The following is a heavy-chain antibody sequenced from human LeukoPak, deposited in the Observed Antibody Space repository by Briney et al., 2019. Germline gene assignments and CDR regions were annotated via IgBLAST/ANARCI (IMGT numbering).Heavy chain of an antibody. V-gene: IGHV3-30*04. D-gene: IGHD2-2*01. CDR1: GFTFSSYA. CDR2: ISYDGSK. Sequence: GRSLRLSCAASGFTFSSYAMHWVRQAPGKGLEWVAVISYDGSKYYADSVKGRFTIPRDNSKNTLYLQMNSLRAEDTAVYYCARDARLGYCSSTSCYAYYFDYWGQGTLVTVSS. J-gene: IGHJ4*02. CDR3: ARDARLGYCSSTSCYAYYFDY.